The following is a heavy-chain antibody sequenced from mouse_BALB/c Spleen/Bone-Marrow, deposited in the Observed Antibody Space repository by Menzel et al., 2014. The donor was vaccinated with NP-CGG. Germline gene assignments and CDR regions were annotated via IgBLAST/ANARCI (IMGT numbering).Heavy chain of an antibody. CDR3: ARGGAYWYFDV. CDR1: GYTFTGYN. J-gene: IGHJ1*01. V-gene: IGHV1S29*02. CDR2: IYPYNGGT. Sequence: DVQLQESGPVLVKPGASVKISCKASGYTFTGYNMHWVKQSHGKSLEWIGYIYPYNGGTGYNQKFKNKATLTVDNSSSTAYMEFRSLTSEDSAVYYCARGGAYWYFDVWGAGTTVTVSS.